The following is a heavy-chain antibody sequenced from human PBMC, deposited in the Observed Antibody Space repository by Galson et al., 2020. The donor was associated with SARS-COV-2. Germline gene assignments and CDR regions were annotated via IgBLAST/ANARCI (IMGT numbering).Heavy chain of an antibody. Sequence: TGGSLRLSCAASGLRVSTNYMSWVRQAPGKGLEWVSIIYTGDSTYYAASVKGRFTISRDHIKNTLSLQMTSLRVEDTAVYYCARERSRRAVATTFQHWGQGTLGTVSS. V-gene: IGHV3-66*01. CDR2: IYTGDST. J-gene: IGHJ1*01. CDR3: ARERSRRAVATTFQH. D-gene: IGHD6-19*01. CDR1: GLRVSTNY.